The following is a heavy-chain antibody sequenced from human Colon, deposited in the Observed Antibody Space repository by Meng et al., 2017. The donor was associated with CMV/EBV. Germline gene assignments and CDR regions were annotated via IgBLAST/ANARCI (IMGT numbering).Heavy chain of an antibody. Sequence: SETLSLTCTVSGGSVSSGSYYWSWIRQPPGKGLEWIGYIYYSGSTNYNPSLKSRVTISVDKSKNQFSLKLSSVTAADTAVYYCARDKVYSGSSSARAVYAFDIWGQGTMVTVSS. CDR2: IYYSGST. J-gene: IGHJ3*02. D-gene: IGHD6-6*01. CDR3: ARDKVYSGSSSARAVYAFDI. CDR1: GGSVSSGSYY. V-gene: IGHV4-61*01.